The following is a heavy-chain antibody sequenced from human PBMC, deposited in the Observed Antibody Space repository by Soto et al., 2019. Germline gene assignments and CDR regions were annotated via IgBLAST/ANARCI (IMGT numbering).Heavy chain of an antibody. V-gene: IGHV3-48*01. Sequence: GGFLRLSCAASGFTFSSYSMNWVRQAPGKGLEWVSYISSSSSTIYYADSVKGRFTISRDNAKNSLYLQMNSLRAEDTAVYYCARNSFAFPEYFQHWGQGTLVTVSS. D-gene: IGHD1-26*01. CDR1: GFTFSSYS. CDR2: ISSSSSTI. J-gene: IGHJ1*01. CDR3: ARNSFAFPEYFQH.